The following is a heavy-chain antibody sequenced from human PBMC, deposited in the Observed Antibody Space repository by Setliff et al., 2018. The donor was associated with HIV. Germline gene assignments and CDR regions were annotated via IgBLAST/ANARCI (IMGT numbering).Heavy chain of an antibody. CDR2: VSTSGNT. Sequence: PSETLSLTCSVSSSISSGGYYWTWIRQPAGKGLEWFGHVSTSGNTNYNPSLKSRITISLDTSKSHFSLKLHSVTAADTAVYYCARIKAFGSGSYPLDFWGQGTPVTVSS. J-gene: IGHJ4*02. V-gene: IGHV4-61*09. CDR1: SSISSGGYY. CDR3: ARIKAFGSGSYPLDF. D-gene: IGHD3-10*01.